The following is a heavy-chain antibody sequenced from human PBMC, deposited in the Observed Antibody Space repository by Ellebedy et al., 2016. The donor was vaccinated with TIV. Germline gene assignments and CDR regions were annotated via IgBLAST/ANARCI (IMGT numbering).Heavy chain of an antibody. CDR2: IYYDGGRI. CDR1: GFTFGHYG. V-gene: IGHV3-30*03. CDR3: ARDQELIDPYYFYGMDL. Sequence: GESLKISXAASGFTFGHYGLHWVRHTPGKGLEWVALIYYDGGRIHYAESVKGRFTISRDNSKDTLYLQMNNLRREDTAVYYCARDQELIDPYYFYGMDLWGHGTTVTVSS. J-gene: IGHJ6*02. D-gene: IGHD2-21*01.